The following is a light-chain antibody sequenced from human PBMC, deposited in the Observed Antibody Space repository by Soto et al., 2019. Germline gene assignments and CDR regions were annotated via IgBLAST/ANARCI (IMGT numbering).Light chain of an antibody. CDR1: SSDVGGYNS. CDR2: EVS. J-gene: IGLJ1*01. V-gene: IGLV2-14*01. CDR3: NSYRHSTTLV. Sequence: QSALTQPASVSGSPGQSITISCTGTSSDVGGYNSVSWFQQHPSKAPKLIIYEVSHRPSGVSIRFSGSKSGNTASLTISGLQAEDEADYYCNSYRHSTTLVFVTGTKLTVL.